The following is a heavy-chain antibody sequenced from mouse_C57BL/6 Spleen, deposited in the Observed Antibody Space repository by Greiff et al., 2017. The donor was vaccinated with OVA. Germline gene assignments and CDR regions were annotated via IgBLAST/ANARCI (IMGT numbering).Heavy chain of an antibody. J-gene: IGHJ2*01. CDR3: ARGEKEYYFDY. CDR1: GYTFTSYW. CDR2: IHPNSGST. Sequence: VQLQQPGAELVKPGASVKLSCKASGYTFTSYWMHWVKQRPGQGLEWIGMIHPNSGSTNYNEKFKSKATLTVAKSSTTAYMQLSSLTSEDSAVYYCARGEKEYYFDYWGQGTTLTVSS. V-gene: IGHV1-64*01.